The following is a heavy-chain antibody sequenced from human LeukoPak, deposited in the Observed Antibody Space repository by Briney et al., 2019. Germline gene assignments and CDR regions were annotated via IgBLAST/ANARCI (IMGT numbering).Heavy chain of an antibody. CDR1: GGSINSYY. CDR3: ARVSQQLGPYDAFDI. V-gene: IGHV4-59*06. Sequence: IPSETLSLTCTVSGGSINSYYWSWIRQPPGKGLEWIGYIYYSGSTYYNPSLKSRVTISVDTSKNQFSLKLSSVTAADTAVYYCARVSQQLGPYDAFDIWGQGTMVTVSS. CDR2: IYYSGST. J-gene: IGHJ3*02. D-gene: IGHD6-13*01.